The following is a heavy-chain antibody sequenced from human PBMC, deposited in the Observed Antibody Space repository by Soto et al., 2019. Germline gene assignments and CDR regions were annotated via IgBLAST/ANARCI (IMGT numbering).Heavy chain of an antibody. CDR2: ITGTGGNT. CDR3: ARIRGYWYGLDV. J-gene: IGHJ6*02. V-gene: IGHV3-23*01. Sequence: GGSLRLSCAASGFPLSTYGMTWVRQAPGKGLEWVSAITGTGGNTYYVDSVKGRFTSSRDNSKNMLYLQVISLRVEDTAVYYCARIRGYWYGLDVWGQGTTVTVSS. CDR1: GFPLSTYG.